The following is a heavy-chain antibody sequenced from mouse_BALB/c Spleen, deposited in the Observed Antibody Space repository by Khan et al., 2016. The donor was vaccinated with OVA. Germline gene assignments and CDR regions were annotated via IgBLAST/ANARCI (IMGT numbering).Heavy chain of an antibody. CDR3: AIRGNAYGRAASFAY. V-gene: IGHV2-2*02. D-gene: IGHD1-2*01. J-gene: IGHJ3*01. CDR1: GFSLNNYS. CDR2: IWSAGST. Sequence: QVQLQQPGPGLVQPSQSLSITCTVSGFSLNNYSIHWVRQSPGKGLEWLGVIWSAGSTDYNAAFISRLTINKDNSRSQVFFKMNSLQPNDNAIYXCAIRGNAYGRAASFAYWGQGTLFPFAA.